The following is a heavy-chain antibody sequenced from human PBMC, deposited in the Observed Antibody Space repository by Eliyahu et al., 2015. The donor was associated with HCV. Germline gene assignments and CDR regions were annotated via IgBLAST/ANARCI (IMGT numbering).Heavy chain of an antibody. CDR2: IIPILGIA. D-gene: IGHD2-15*01. J-gene: IGHJ4*02. CDR1: GGTFSSYA. Sequence: EVKKPGSSVKVSCKASGGTFSSYAISWVRQAPGQGLEWMGRIIPILGIANYAQKFQGRVTITADKSTSTAYMELSSLRSEDTAVYYCARLVVVAAKERDYWGQGTLVTVSS. V-gene: IGHV1-69*04. CDR3: ARLVVVAAKERDY.